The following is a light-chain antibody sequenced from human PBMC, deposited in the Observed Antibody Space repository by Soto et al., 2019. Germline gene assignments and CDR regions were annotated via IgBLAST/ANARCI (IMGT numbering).Light chain of an antibody. V-gene: IGKV1-5*03. J-gene: IGKJ1*01. CDR3: QHYNGYSEA. CDR2: KAA. CDR1: QTISSW. Sequence: DIQMTQSPSTLSGSVGDRVTITCRASQTISSWLAWYQQKPGKAPKLLIYKAATLKNGVPSRFGGSGSGTEFTLYISRMQPDDFATYYCQHYNGYSEAFGQGTKVELK.